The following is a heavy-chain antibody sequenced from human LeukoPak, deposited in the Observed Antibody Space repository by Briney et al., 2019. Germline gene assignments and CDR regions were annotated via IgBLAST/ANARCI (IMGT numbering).Heavy chain of an antibody. D-gene: IGHD2-2*01. CDR1: GFTYSSHA. CDR2: ISSDGGVT. V-gene: IGHV3-64*01. CDR3: ARDHHCGSTSCLSYFDY. Sequence: GGSLRLSCAASGFTYSSHAMHWVRQAPGKGLEYVSAISSDGGVTYYANSVKGRFTISRDNSQNTVHLQMGSLRGEDMAVYYCARDHHCGSTSCLSYFDYWGQGTLVTVSS. J-gene: IGHJ4*02.